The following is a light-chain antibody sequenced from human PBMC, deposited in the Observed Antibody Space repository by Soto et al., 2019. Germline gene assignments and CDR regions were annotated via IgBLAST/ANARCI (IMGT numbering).Light chain of an antibody. J-gene: IGLJ2*01. CDR1: SSDVGGYNY. V-gene: IGLV2-14*01. CDR2: DVN. CDR3: SSYISSSTLV. Sequence: QSALTQPASVSGSPGQSITISCTGTSSDVGGYNYVSWYQQHPGKAPKLMIYDVNNRPSGVSNRFSGSSSGNTASLTISGLQAEDEAYYDCSSYISSSTLVFGGGTKLTVL.